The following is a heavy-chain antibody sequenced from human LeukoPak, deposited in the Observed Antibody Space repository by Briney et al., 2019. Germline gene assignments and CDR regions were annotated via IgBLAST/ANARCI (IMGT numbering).Heavy chain of an antibody. V-gene: IGHV3-53*04. CDR2: IYVDGST. CDR3: ARESSVSGWYIY. CDR1: GFTVSNNF. J-gene: IGHJ4*02. Sequence: GGSLRLSCAASGFTVSNNFMGWVRQAPGTGLEWVSGIYVDGSTYYADSAKGRFTISRHNSENTLYLQMSSLRPEDTAVYYCARESSVSGWYIYWGQGTQVTVSS. D-gene: IGHD6-13*01.